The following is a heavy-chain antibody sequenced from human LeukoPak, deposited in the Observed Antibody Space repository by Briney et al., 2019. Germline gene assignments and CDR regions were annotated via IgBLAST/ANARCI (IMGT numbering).Heavy chain of an antibody. CDR2: INPNRGGT. CDR1: GYTFTAYY. D-gene: IGHD5-18*01. Sequence: SVKVSCKASGYTFTAYYVHWVRQAPGQGLEWMGWINPNRGGTDYAQKFQGRVTMTRDTSISTAYMELSRLRYDDTAVYYCASGYRFRNWGQGTLVTVSS. J-gene: IGHJ4*02. V-gene: IGHV1-2*02. CDR3: ASGYRFRN.